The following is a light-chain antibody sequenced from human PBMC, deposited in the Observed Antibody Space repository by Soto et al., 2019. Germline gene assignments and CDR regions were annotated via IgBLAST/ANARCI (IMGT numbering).Light chain of an antibody. CDR3: QQYDNWPYT. CDR1: QSVSNN. CDR2: GAS. J-gene: IGKJ2*01. Sequence: EIVMTHSPATLSVSPGERATLSCRASQSVSNNLAWYQQKPGQAPRLLIYGASTRATAIPARCSGSGSGTDFTLTITTLQSEDLAAYFCQQYDNWPYTFGQGTKLEIK. V-gene: IGKV3-15*01.